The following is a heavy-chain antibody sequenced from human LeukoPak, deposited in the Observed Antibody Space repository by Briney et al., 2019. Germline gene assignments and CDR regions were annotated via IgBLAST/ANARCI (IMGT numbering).Heavy chain of an antibody. D-gene: IGHD5-18*01. V-gene: IGHV4-38-2*02. J-gene: IGHJ3*02. CDR2: IYHSGTT. CDR3: ARGGETAMVQQRWSSGYRRHAFDI. Sequence: PSETLSLTCTVSGYSISSGYYWGWIRQPPGRGLEWIGSIYHSGTTYYNPSLKSRVTISVDTSKNQFSLKLSSVTAAGTAVYYCARGGETAMVQQRWSSGYRRHAFDIWGQGTMVTVSS. CDR1: GYSISSGYY.